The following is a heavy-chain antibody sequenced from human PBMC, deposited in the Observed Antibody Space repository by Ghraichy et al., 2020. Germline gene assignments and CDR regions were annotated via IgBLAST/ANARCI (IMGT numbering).Heavy chain of an antibody. Sequence: GGSLRLSCAASGFTFDDYAMHWVRQAPGKGLEWVSGISWNSGSIGYADSVKGRFTISRDNAKNSLYLQMNSLRAEDTALYYCAKDLSDMGYFDYWGQGTLVTVSS. V-gene: IGHV3-9*01. J-gene: IGHJ4*02. CDR3: AKDLSDMGYFDY. CDR2: ISWNSGSI. CDR1: GFTFDDYA. D-gene: IGHD5-18*01.